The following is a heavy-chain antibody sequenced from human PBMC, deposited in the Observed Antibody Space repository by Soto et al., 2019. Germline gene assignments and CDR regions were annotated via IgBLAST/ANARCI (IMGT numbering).Heavy chain of an antibody. J-gene: IGHJ5*02. CDR3: ARCADGYNYWFDP. CDR2: IIPIFGTA. V-gene: IGHV1-69*13. Sequence: VASVKVSCKASGGTFSSYAISWVRQAPGQGLEWMGGIIPIFGTANYAQKFQGRVTITADESTSTAYMELSSLRSEDTAVYYCARCADGYNYWFDPWGQGTLVTVYS. D-gene: IGHD5-12*01. CDR1: GGTFSSYA.